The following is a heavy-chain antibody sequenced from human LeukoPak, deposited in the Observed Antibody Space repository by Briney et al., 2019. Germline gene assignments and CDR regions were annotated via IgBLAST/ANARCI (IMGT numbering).Heavy chain of an antibody. CDR1: GGSFSGYY. Sequence: SETLSLTCAVYGGSFSGYYWSWIRQPPGKGLEWIGEINHSGSTNYNPPLKSQVTISVDTSKNQFSLKLSSVTAADTAVYYCARGRGEGYCSSTSCYTRRGYFDYWGQGTLVTVSS. CDR3: ARGRGEGYCSSTSCYTRRGYFDY. V-gene: IGHV4-34*01. CDR2: INHSGST. D-gene: IGHD2-2*02. J-gene: IGHJ4*02.